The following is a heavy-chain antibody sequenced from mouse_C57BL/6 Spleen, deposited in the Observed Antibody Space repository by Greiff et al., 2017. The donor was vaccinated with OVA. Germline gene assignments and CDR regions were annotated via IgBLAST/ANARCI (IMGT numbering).Heavy chain of an antibody. CDR3: ARRGLTGTGGFDY. Sequence: VQLQQPGTELVKPGASEKLSCKASGYTFTSYWMHWVKQRPIQGLEWIGNIDPSDSETHYNQKFKDKATLTVDKSSSTAYMQLSSLTSEDSAVXYCARRGLTGTGGFDYWGQGTTLTVSS. V-gene: IGHV1-52*01. CDR1: GYTFTSYW. CDR2: IDPSDSET. D-gene: IGHD4-1*01. J-gene: IGHJ2*01.